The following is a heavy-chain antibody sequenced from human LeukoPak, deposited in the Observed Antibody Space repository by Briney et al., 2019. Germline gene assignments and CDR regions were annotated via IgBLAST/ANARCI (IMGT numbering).Heavy chain of an antibody. D-gene: IGHD3-9*01. Sequence: GASVKVSCTASGYTFTSYYMHWVRQAPGQGLEWMGIINPSGGSTSYAQKFQGRVTMTRDTSTSTVYMELSSLRSEDTAVYYCARDLRGPLRYFDWPNLDYWGQGTLVTASS. J-gene: IGHJ4*02. CDR1: GYTFTSYY. V-gene: IGHV1-46*01. CDR3: ARDLRGPLRYFDWPNLDY. CDR2: INPSGGST.